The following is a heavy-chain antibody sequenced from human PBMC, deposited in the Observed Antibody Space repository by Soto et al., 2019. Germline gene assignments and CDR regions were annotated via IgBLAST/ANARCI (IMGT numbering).Heavy chain of an antibody. CDR1: GGSINSDY. V-gene: IGHV4-59*01. D-gene: IGHD3-9*01. CDR3: ARMRNILTGYPGRFDY. J-gene: IGHJ4*02. Sequence: SETLSLTCTVSGGSINSDYWSWIRQPPGKGLEWIGYIYYSGSTNYNPSLKSRVTISVDTSKNQFSLKLSSVTAADTAVYYCARMRNILTGYPGRFDYWGQGTLVTVSS. CDR2: IYYSGST.